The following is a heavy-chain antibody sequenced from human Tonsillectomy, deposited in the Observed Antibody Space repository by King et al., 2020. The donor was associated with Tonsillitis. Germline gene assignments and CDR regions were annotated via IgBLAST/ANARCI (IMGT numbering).Heavy chain of an antibody. CDR1: GFTFSSFW. CDR2: IKQDGSEK. Sequence: VQLVESGGGLIQPGGSLRLSCAASGFTFSSFWMSWVRQAPGKGLGWVADIKQDGSEKYYVDPVKGRFTISRDNAKNSLYLQMNSLTAEDTAVYYCARKSGWHPYWGQGTLVTVSS. CDR3: ARKSGWHPY. V-gene: IGHV3-7*03. J-gene: IGHJ4*02. D-gene: IGHD6-19*01.